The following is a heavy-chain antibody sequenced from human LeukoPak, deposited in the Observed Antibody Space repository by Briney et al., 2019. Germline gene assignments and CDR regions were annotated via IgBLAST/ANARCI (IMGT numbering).Heavy chain of an antibody. Sequence: SETLSLTCTVSGGSISSYYWSWIRQPPGKGLEWIGYIYYSGSTNYNPSLKSRVTISVDTSKNQFSLKLSSVTAADTAVYYCARDIVVVTAEAFDIWGQGTMVTVCS. CDR2: IYYSGST. CDR1: GGSISSYY. CDR3: ARDIVVVTAEAFDI. J-gene: IGHJ3*02. D-gene: IGHD2-21*02. V-gene: IGHV4-59*01.